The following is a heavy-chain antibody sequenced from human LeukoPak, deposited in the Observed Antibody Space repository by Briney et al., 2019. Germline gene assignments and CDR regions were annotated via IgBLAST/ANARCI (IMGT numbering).Heavy chain of an antibody. V-gene: IGHV4-30-4*01. D-gene: IGHD2-15*01. CDR2: IYYSGST. Sequence: SQTLSLTCTVSGCSISSGDYYWIWIRQPPGKGLEWIRYIYYSGSTYYNPFLNSRVTISVDTSKNQFSLKLSSVTAADTAVYYCARDLGYCSGGSCYSGPNWFDPWGQGTLVTVSS. CDR3: ARDLGYCSGGSCYSGPNWFDP. CDR1: GCSISSGDYY. J-gene: IGHJ5*02.